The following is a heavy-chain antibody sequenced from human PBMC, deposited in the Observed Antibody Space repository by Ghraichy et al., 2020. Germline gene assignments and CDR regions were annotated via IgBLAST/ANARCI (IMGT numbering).Heavy chain of an antibody. D-gene: IGHD3-22*01. Sequence: SETLSLTCAVSDYSISSGYYWGWIRQPPGKGLEWIGTIYHSGSTYFNASLKSRVTISVDTSKNQFSLKLSSVTAADTAVYYCARADFTTKWFDPWGQGTLVTVSS. V-gene: IGHV4-38-2*01. CDR1: DYSISSGYY. CDR3: ARADFTTKWFDP. CDR2: IYHSGST. J-gene: IGHJ5*02.